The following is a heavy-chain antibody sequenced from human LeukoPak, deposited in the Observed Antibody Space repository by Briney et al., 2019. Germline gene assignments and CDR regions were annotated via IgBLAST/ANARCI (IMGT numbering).Heavy chain of an antibody. CDR2: MNPNSGNT. Sequence: ASVKVSCKASGYTFTSYDINWVRQATGQGLEWMGWMNPNSGNTGYAQKFQGRVTMTRNTSISTAYMELSRLRFDDTAVYYCARGTRSVVVVPAASLDYWGQGTLVTVSS. V-gene: IGHV1-8*01. CDR1: GYTFTSYD. D-gene: IGHD2-2*01. CDR3: ARGTRSVVVVPAASLDY. J-gene: IGHJ4*02.